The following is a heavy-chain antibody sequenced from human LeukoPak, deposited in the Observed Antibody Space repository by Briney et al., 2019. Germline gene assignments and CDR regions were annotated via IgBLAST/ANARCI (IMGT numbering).Heavy chain of an antibody. J-gene: IGHJ5*02. V-gene: IGHV3-7*01. CDR1: GFTFSSYW. Sequence: GGSLRLSCVASGFTFSSYWMTWVRQAPGKGLEWVANIKTDGSQIYYVDSVKGRFTISRDNAKNSLYLQMNSLRAEDTAVYFCQFGSGSYYNIPDNWFDPWGQGTLVTVSS. CDR2: IKTDGSQI. CDR3: QFGSGSYYNIPDNWFDP. D-gene: IGHD3-10*01.